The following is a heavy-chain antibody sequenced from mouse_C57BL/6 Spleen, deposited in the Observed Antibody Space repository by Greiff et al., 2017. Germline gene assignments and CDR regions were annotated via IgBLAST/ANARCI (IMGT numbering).Heavy chain of an antibody. Sequence: EVQLQQSGPELVKPGASVKISCKASGYSFTGYYMNWVKQSPEKSLEWIGEINPSTGGTTYNQKFKAKATLTVDKSSSTAYMQLKSLTSEDSAVYYCARSHYYGSSSGFAYGGQGTLVTVSA. CDR3: ARSHYYGSSSGFAY. D-gene: IGHD1-1*01. CDR1: GYSFTGYY. J-gene: IGHJ3*01. CDR2: INPSTGGT. V-gene: IGHV1-42*01.